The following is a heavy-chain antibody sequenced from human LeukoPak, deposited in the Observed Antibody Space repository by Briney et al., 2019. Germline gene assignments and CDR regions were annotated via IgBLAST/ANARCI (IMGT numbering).Heavy chain of an antibody. CDR3: ARDYYYDSSGYVDY. V-gene: IGHV1-18*01. CDR1: GYTFTSYG. J-gene: IGHJ4*02. D-gene: IGHD3-22*01. Sequence: GASVKVSCKASGYTFTSYGISWVRQAPGQGLEWMGWISAYNGNANYAQNLQGRITMTTDTPTSTAYMEPTSLRSDDTAVYYCARDYYYDSSGYVDYWGQGTLVTVSS. CDR2: ISAYNGNA.